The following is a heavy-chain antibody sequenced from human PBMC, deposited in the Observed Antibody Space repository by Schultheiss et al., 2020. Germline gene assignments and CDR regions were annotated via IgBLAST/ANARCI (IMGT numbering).Heavy chain of an antibody. CDR1: GYTFTDYY. V-gene: IGHV1-2*02. Sequence: ASVKVSCKASGYTFTDYYVHWVRQAPGQGLEWMGWINPYTGGTKYALGFQGRVTMTTDTSTSTAYMELRSLRSDDTAVYYCARVGWDGDASYYFDYWGQGTLVTVSS. CDR2: INPYTGGT. CDR3: ARVGWDGDASYYFDY. J-gene: IGHJ4*02. D-gene: IGHD1-26*01.